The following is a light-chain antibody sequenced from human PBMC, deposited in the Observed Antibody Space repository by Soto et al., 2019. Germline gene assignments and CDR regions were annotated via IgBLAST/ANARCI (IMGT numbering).Light chain of an antibody. CDR3: QQFNAYPLT. CDR2: GAS. Sequence: DIQLTQSPSFLSASVGDRVTISCRASQGISDYLAWYQQKPGKAPKLLIYGASTLQSGVPSRFSGSASGTEVTLTISSPQPEDFATYFCQQFNAYPLTFGGGTKLESK. J-gene: IGKJ4*01. V-gene: IGKV1-9*01. CDR1: QGISDY.